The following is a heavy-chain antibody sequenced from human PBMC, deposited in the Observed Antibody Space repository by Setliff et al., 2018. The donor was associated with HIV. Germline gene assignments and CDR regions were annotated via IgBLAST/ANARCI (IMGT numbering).Heavy chain of an antibody. CDR1: GYIFTSYD. Sequence: ASVKVSCKASGYIFTSYDVNWVQQAPGQGLEWMGWMDPNNGHTTYAQNFQGRVTITRDTSVGTAYMELSSLRSEDTAVYYCARALRGFHGSGTQFYYYLDVWGKGTTVTVSS. V-gene: IGHV1-8*03. CDR2: MDPNNGHT. J-gene: IGHJ6*03. D-gene: IGHD3-10*01. CDR3: ARALRGFHGSGTQFYYYLDV.